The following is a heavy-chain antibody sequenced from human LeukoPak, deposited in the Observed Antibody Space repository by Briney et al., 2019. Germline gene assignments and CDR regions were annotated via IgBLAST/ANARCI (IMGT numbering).Heavy chain of an antibody. J-gene: IGHJ4*02. CDR1: GYTFTGYY. Sequence: ASVKVSCKASGYTFTGYYMHWVRQAPGQGLEWMGWINPNSGGTNYAQKFQGRVTMTRDTSISTAYMELSRLRSDDTAVYYCAKRGVVGSTTEFAFDHWGQGTLVTVSS. D-gene: IGHD1-26*01. V-gene: IGHV1-2*02. CDR2: INPNSGGT. CDR3: AKRGVVGSTTEFAFDH.